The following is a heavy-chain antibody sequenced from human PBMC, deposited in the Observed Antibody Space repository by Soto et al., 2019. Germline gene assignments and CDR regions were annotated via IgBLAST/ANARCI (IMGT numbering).Heavy chain of an antibody. Sequence: QVQLVESGGGVVQPGRSLRLSCAASGFTFSSYGMHWVRQAPGKGLEWVAVISYDGSNKYYADSVKGRFTISRDNSKNTLYLQMNSLRAEDTAVYYCAKDRSSSGYSQYGMDVWGQGTTVTVSS. CDR2: ISYDGSNK. D-gene: IGHD3-22*01. J-gene: IGHJ6*02. CDR1: GFTFSSYG. CDR3: AKDRSSSGYSQYGMDV. V-gene: IGHV3-30*18.